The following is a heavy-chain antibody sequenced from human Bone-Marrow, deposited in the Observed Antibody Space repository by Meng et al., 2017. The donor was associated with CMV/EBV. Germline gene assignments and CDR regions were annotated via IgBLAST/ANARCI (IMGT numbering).Heavy chain of an antibody. CDR1: GFTFSSYA. CDR3: ARDRRLMKSDLDY. CDR2: ISYDGSNK. D-gene: IGHD2-8*01. V-gene: IGHV3-30*04. J-gene: IGHJ4*02. Sequence: GESLKISCAASGFTFSSYAMHWVRQAPGKGLEWVAVISYDGSNKYYADSVKGRFTISRDNSKNTLYLQMNSLRAEDTAVYYCARDRRLMKSDLDYWGQGTLVTGS.